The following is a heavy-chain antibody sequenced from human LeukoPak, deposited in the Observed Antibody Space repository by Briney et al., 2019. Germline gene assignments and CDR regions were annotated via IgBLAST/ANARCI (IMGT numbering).Heavy chain of an antibody. CDR1: GGSFSGYY. CDR2: INHSGST. Sequence: SETLSLTCAVYGGSFSGYYWSWIRQPPGKGLEWIGEINHSGSTNYNPSLKSRVTISVDTSKNQFSLKLSSVTAADTAVYYCARGMVRANFDYWGQGTLVTVSS. D-gene: IGHD3-10*01. J-gene: IGHJ4*02. CDR3: ARGMVRANFDY. V-gene: IGHV4-34*01.